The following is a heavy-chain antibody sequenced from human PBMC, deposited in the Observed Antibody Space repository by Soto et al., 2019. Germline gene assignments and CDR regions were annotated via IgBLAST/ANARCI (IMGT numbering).Heavy chain of an antibody. J-gene: IGHJ6*03. Sequence: SETLSLTCTVSGDSISSSYWNWIRQAPGKGLEWIGYIDDTGSTNYNPSLKSRVTLSVDPSNNQYSLKLSSVTAADTAVYYCAKDRREEQWLVGYYYYHYMDVWGKGTXVTVS. V-gene: IGHV4-59*01. CDR1: GDSISSSY. D-gene: IGHD6-19*01. CDR3: AKDRREEQWLVGYYYYHYMDV. CDR2: IDDTGST.